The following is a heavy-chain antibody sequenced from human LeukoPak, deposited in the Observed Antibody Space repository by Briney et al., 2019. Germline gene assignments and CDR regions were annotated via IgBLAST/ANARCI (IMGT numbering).Heavy chain of an antibody. J-gene: IGHJ4*02. CDR1: GGTFSSYA. V-gene: IGHV3-23*01. D-gene: IGHD6-19*01. Sequence: SCKASGGTFSSYAMSWVRQAPGKGLEWVSAISGSGGSTYYADSVKGRFTISRDNSKNTLYLQMNSLGAEDTAVYYCAKDPGYIAVAGYFDYWGQGTLVTVSS. CDR2: ISGSGGST. CDR3: AKDPGYIAVAGYFDY.